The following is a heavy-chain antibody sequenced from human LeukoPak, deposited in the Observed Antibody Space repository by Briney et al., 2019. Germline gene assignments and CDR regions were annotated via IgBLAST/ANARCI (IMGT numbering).Heavy chain of an antibody. CDR1: GGSISSSSYY. D-gene: IGHD3-16*02. CDR2: IYYSGST. V-gene: IGHV4-39*07. Sequence: PSETLSLTCTVSGGSISSSSYYWGWIRQPPGKGLEWIGSIYYSGSTYYNPFLKSRVTISVDTSKNQFSLKLSSVTAADTAVYCCARDYYDYVWGSYRDRAAFDIWGQGTMVTVSS. J-gene: IGHJ3*02. CDR3: ARDYYDYVWGSYRDRAAFDI.